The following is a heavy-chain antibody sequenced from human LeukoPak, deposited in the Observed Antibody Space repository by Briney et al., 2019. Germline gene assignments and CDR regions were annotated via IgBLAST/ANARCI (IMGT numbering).Heavy chain of an antibody. CDR1: GGSISRSSYY. J-gene: IGHJ6*03. CDR3: ARDYGSGRRYYYMDV. CDR2: MYYSGST. D-gene: IGHD3-10*01. V-gene: IGHV4-39*07. Sequence: SETLSLTCTVSGGSISRSSYYWGWIRQPPGKGLEWIGSMYYSGSTFYNPSLKSRVTILVDMSKNQFSLKLSSVTAADTAVYYCARDYGSGRRYYYMDVWGKGTTVTVSS.